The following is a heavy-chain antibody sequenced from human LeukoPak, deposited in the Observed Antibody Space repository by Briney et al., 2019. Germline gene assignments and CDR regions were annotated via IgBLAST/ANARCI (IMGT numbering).Heavy chain of an antibody. Sequence: ASVKVSCKASGYAFTSYGISWVRQAPGQGLEWMGWISAYNGNTNYAQKLQGRVTMTTDTSTSTAYMELRSLRSDDTAVYYCARDAVPAATNNWFDPWGQGTLVTVSS. CDR2: ISAYNGNT. J-gene: IGHJ5*02. CDR3: ARDAVPAATNNWFDP. V-gene: IGHV1-18*01. D-gene: IGHD2-2*01. CDR1: GYAFTSYG.